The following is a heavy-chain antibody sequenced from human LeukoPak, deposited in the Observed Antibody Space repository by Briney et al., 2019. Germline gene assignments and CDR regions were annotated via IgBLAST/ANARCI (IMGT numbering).Heavy chain of an antibody. D-gene: IGHD5-18*01. CDR2: INPSGGST. CDR3: ARDLQLWAFDY. V-gene: IGHV1-46*01. J-gene: IGHJ4*02. Sequence: ASVKVSCKASGYTFTSYYMHWVRQAPGQGLEWMGFINPSGGSTSYAQKFQGRVTMTRDMSTSTVYMELSSLRSEDTALYYCARDLQLWAFDYWGQGTLVTVSS. CDR1: GYTFTSYY.